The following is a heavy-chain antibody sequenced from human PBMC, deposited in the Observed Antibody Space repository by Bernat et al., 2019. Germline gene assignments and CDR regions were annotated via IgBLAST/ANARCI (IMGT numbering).Heavy chain of an antibody. CDR3: ARARGYSYGYVDY. CDR1: GFSFSNAY. V-gene: IGHV3-66*01. Sequence: EVQLVESGGGVVEPGGSLRLSCAASGFSFSNAYMNWVRQAPGKGLEWVSVIYSGGSTYYADSVKGRFTISRDNSKNTLYLQMNSLRAEDTAVYYCARARGYSYGYVDYWGQGTLVTVSS. J-gene: IGHJ4*02. D-gene: IGHD5-18*01. CDR2: IYSGGST.